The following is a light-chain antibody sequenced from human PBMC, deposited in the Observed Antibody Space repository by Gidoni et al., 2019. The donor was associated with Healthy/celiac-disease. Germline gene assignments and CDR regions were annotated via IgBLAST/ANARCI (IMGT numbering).Light chain of an antibody. J-gene: IGKJ5*01. V-gene: IGKV1-39*01. Sequence: DIQMTQSPSSLSASGGDRVTITCRASQSISSYLDWYQQKPGKAPKLLIYAASSLQSGVPSRFSGSGSGTDFTLTISSLQPEDFATYYCQQSYSTPITFGQGTQLEIK. CDR3: QQSYSTPIT. CDR1: QSISSY. CDR2: AAS.